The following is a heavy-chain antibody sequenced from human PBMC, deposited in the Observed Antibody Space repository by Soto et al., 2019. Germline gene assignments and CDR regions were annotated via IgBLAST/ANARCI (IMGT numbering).Heavy chain of an antibody. J-gene: IGHJ3*02. CDR1: GGSISSGGYS. CDR2: IYHSVST. V-gene: IGHV4-30-2*01. CDR3: ARRYGGAFDI. Sequence: SETLSLTCAVSGGSISSGGYSWSWIRQPPGKGLEYIGYIYHSVSTYYNPSLKSRVTISVDRSKNQFSLRLSSVTAADTAVYYCARRYGGAFDIWGQGTMVTVSS. D-gene: IGHD4-17*01.